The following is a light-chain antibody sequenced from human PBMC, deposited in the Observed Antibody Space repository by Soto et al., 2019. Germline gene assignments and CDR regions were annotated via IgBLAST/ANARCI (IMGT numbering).Light chain of an antibody. Sequence: DIHMTQSPSSLSLSVGDRVTITCRAGQSISSYLNWYQQKPGKAPKLLIYDSFTLQSGVPSRFSGSGSGTDFTLTISSLQPEDFATYYCQQSFSTPYTFGQGTNLEIK. CDR1: QSISSY. J-gene: IGKJ2*01. CDR2: DSF. V-gene: IGKV1-39*01. CDR3: QQSFSTPYT.